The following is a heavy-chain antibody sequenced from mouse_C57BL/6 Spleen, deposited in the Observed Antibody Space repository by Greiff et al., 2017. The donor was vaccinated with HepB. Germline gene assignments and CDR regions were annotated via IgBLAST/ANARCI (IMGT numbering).Heavy chain of an antibody. Sequence: QVQLQQSGAELVRPGSSVKLSCKASGYTFTSYWMDWVKQRPGQGLEWIGNIYPSDSETHYNQKFKDKATLTVDKSSSTAYMQLSSLTSEDSAVYYCARVYGSSPLYAMDDWGQGTSVTVSS. J-gene: IGHJ4*01. CDR2: IYPSDSET. CDR3: ARVYGSSPLYAMDD. D-gene: IGHD1-1*01. CDR1: GYTFTSYW. V-gene: IGHV1-61*01.